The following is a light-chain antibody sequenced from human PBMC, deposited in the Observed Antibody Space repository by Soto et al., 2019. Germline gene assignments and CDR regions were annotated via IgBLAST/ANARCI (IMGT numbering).Light chain of an antibody. CDR1: QTISSS. CDR3: QQRSNWPPIT. Sequence: EIVLTHSPATLSLSPGEIATLSCWASQTISSSLAWYQQKPGQSPRLLIYDASNRASGVPPRFSGSGSGTDFTLYISSIEPEDFAVYYCQQRSNWPPITFGQGTRLEIK. V-gene: IGKV3-11*01. J-gene: IGKJ5*01. CDR2: DAS.